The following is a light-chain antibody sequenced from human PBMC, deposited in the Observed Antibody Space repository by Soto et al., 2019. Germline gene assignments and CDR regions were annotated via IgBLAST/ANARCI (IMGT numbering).Light chain of an antibody. CDR2: KAS. CDR1: QSISSW. Sequence: DIQMTQSPSTLSASVGDRVNISCRASQSISSWLAWYQQKPGKAPNLLIYKASSLEGGVPSRFSGSGSGTEFTLTISGLQPDDFATYYCQQYNSYPWTFGQGTKVEIK. J-gene: IGKJ1*01. V-gene: IGKV1-5*03. CDR3: QQYNSYPWT.